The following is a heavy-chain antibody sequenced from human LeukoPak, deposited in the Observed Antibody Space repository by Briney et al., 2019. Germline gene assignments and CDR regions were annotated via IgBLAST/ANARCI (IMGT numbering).Heavy chain of an antibody. V-gene: IGHV1-2*02. CDR1: GYTFTGYY. CDR3: ARDKHPHYYYDSSGYCDY. D-gene: IGHD3-22*01. Sequence: GASVKVSFKASGYTFTGYYMHWVRQAPGQGPEWMGWINPNSGGTNYAQKFQGRVTMTRDTSISTAYMELSRLRSDDTAVYYCARDKHPHYYYDSSGYCDYWGQGTLVTVSS. CDR2: INPNSGGT. J-gene: IGHJ4*02.